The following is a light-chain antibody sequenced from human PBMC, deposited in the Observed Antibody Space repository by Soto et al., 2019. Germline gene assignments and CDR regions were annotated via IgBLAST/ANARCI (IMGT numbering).Light chain of an antibody. Sequence: SVLTQPASVSGSPGQSITISCAGTSSDVGYYDLVSWYQQHPGKAPKLIIFEVTQRPSGISDRFSASKSGFTASLTISGLQPEDEAVYFCCTYAGHVPKFGGGTK. CDR1: SSDVGYYDL. V-gene: IGLV2-23*02. CDR3: CTYAGHVPK. J-gene: IGLJ3*02. CDR2: EVT.